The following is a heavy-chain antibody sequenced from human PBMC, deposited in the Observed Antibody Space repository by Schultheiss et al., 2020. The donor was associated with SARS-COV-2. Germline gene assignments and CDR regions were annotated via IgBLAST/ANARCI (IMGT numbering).Heavy chain of an antibody. J-gene: IGHJ4*02. D-gene: IGHD6-19*01. CDR3: ASWGDSSGWGY. CDR1: GFTVSSNY. V-gene: IGHV3-21*01. Sequence: GGSLRLSCAASGFTVSSNYMNWVRQAPGKGLEWVSSISSSSSYIYYADSVKGRFTISRDNAKNSLYLQLNNLRDEDTAVYYCASWGDSSGWGYWGQGTLVTVSS. CDR2: ISSSSSYI.